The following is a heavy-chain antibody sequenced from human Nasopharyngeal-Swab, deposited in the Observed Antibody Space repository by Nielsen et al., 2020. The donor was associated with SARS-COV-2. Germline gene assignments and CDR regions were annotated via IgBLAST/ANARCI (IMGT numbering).Heavy chain of an antibody. Sequence: SETLSLTCTVSGGSISSGSYYWSWIRQPAGKGLEWIGRIYTSGSTNYNPSLKSRVTISVDTSKNQFSLKLSSVTAADTAVYYCARGGNYGDYAFVNWGQGTLVTVSS. D-gene: IGHD4-17*01. CDR3: ARGGNYGDYAFVN. CDR1: GGSISSGSYY. J-gene: IGHJ4*02. V-gene: IGHV4-61*02. CDR2: IYTSGST.